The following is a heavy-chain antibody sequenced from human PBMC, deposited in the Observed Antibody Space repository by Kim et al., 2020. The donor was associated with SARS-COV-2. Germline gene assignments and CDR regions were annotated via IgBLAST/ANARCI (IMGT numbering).Heavy chain of an antibody. CDR2: IYYSGGT. CDR1: GGSISSYY. Sequence: SETLSLTCTVSGGSISSYYWSWIRQPPGKGLEWIGYIYYSGGTNYNPSLKSRVTISVDTSKNQFSLKLSSVTAADTAVYYCARGEILRHFWCGYMYYMDVWGKGTTVTVSS. CDR3: ARGEILRHFWCGYMYYMDV. V-gene: IGHV4-59*01. D-gene: IGHD3-3*02. J-gene: IGHJ6*03.